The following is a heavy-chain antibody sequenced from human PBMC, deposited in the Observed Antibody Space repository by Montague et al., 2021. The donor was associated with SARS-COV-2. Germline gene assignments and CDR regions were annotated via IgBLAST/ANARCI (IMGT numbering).Heavy chain of an antibody. J-gene: IGHJ4*02. D-gene: IGHD3-10*01. V-gene: IGHV2-70*01. CDR1: GFSLSTSGMC. Sequence: PALVKPTQTLTLTCTFSGFSLSTSGMCVSWIRQPPGKALEWLAVXXWDDDKSYSTSLKTRLTISMDTSKNQVVLTMTNMDPVETATYYCARMPDKVWLDYWGQGILVTVSS. CDR2: XXWDDDK. CDR3: ARMPDKVWLDY.